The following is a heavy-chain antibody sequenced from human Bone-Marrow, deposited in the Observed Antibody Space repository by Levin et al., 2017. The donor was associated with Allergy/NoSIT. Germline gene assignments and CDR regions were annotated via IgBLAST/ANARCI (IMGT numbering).Heavy chain of an antibody. CDR1: GYTLTTYG. CDR2: ISTYNGYT. J-gene: IGHJ5*02. CDR3: ARDSSAYCDSSSCYRRSWFDP. V-gene: IGHV1-18*01. D-gene: IGHD2-2*01. Sequence: ASVKVSCKASGYTLTTYGINWVRQAPGQGLEWMGWISTYNGYTNYAQKFQGRVTLTTDTSTTTAYMELRGLRSDDTAVYYCARDSSAYCDSSSCYRRSWFDPWGQGTLVTVSS.